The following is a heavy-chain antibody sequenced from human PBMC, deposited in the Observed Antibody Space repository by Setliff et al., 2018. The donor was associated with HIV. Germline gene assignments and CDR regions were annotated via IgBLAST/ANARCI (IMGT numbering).Heavy chain of an antibody. D-gene: IGHD1-26*01. J-gene: IGHJ6*03. Sequence: SETLSLTCAVFGGSFTDYYWIWIRQPPGKGLEWIGEINHSGSTHSNPSLKSRFIISVDTSKNQFSLKVNSMTAADTAVYYCARGARLLAAYSDRWDYFYMAVWGKGTTVTVSS. V-gene: IGHV4-34*01. CDR3: ARGARLLAAYSDRWDYFYMAV. CDR1: GGSFTDYY. CDR2: INHSGST.